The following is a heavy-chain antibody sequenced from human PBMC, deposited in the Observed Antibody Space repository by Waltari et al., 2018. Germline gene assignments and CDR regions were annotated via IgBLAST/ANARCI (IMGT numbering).Heavy chain of an antibody. V-gene: IGHV1-69*01. CDR2: IIPIFSTA. J-gene: IGHJ4*02. D-gene: IGHD2-15*01. Sequence: QVQLVQYGAEVKKPGSSVKVSCKVSGGTFSTHALSWVRQAPGQGLEWMGGIIPIFSTAKYAQKFQGRVTITADESTRTAYMELSSLRSEDTAVYYCARDKERYCSGGSCSFHFDYWGQGTLVTVSS. CDR1: GGTFSTHA. CDR3: ARDKERYCSGGSCSFHFDY.